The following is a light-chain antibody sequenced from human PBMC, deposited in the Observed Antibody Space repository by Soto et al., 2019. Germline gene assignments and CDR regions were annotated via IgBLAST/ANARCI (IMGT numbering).Light chain of an antibody. Sequence: DIQMTQSPSTLSASVGDRVTITCRASQSISGWLAWYQQKPGKAPKLLIYDVSSLESGVPSRFSGSGSGTEFTLTISSLQPDDFATYYCQQYNSYSRAFGQGTKVDVK. J-gene: IGKJ1*01. V-gene: IGKV1-5*03. CDR2: DVS. CDR3: QQYNSYSRA. CDR1: QSISGW.